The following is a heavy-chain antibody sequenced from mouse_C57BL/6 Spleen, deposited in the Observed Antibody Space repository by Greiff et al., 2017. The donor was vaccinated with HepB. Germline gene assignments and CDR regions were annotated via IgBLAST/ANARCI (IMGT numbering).Heavy chain of an antibody. Sequence: EVMLVESGGGLVKPGGSLKLSCAASGFTFSSYAMSWVRQTPEKRLEWVATISDGGSYTYYPDNVKGRFTISRDNAKNNLYLQMSHLKSEDTAMYYCARESFITTEDPYFDYWGQGTTLTVSS. D-gene: IGHD1-1*01. CDR2: ISDGGSYT. V-gene: IGHV5-4*03. CDR3: ARESFITTEDPYFDY. CDR1: GFTFSSYA. J-gene: IGHJ2*01.